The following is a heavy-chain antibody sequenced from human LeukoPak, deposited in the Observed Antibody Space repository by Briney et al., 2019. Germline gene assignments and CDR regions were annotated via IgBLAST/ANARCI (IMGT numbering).Heavy chain of an antibody. CDR1: GFTVSSNY. J-gene: IGHJ3*02. D-gene: IGHD3-10*02. Sequence: GGSLRLSCAASGFTVSSNYMSWVRQAPGKGPEWVSVIYSGGSTYYADSVKGRFTISRDNSKNTLYLQMNSLRAEDTAVYYCARDCSPDAFDIWGQGTMVTVSS. CDR3: ARDCSPDAFDI. V-gene: IGHV3-53*01. CDR2: IYSGGST.